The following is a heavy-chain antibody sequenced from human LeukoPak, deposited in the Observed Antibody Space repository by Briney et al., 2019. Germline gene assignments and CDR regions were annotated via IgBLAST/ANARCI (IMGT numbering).Heavy chain of an antibody. V-gene: IGHV3-23*01. Sequence: GGSLRVSCAASGFTFSSYAMSWVRQAPGKGLEWVSAISGSGGSTYYADSVKGRFTISRDNSKNTLYLQMNSLRAEDTAVYYCAKAAYNSQYYYYYYYMDVWGKGSTATVSS. D-gene: IGHD1-20*01. CDR2: ISGSGGST. CDR3: AKAAYNSQYYYYYYYMDV. CDR1: GFTFSSYA. J-gene: IGHJ6*03.